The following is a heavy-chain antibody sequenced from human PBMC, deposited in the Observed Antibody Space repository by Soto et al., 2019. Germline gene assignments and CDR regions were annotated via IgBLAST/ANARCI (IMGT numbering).Heavy chain of an antibody. Sequence: ASVKVSCKASGFSFTGYYIHWLRQAPGQGLEWMGWINAHSGGTEYAQKFQGRVTLTRDTSIATAYLTLTSLTSDDTAVYYCARFTTQGWFDPWGQGTPVTVSS. D-gene: IGHD3-22*01. J-gene: IGHJ5*02. CDR3: ARFTTQGWFDP. CDR2: INAHSGGT. CDR1: GFSFTGYY. V-gene: IGHV1-2*02.